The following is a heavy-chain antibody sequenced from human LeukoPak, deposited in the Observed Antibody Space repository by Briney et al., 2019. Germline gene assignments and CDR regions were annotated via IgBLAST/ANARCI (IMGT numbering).Heavy chain of an antibody. D-gene: IGHD3-10*01. V-gene: IGHV3-48*04. CDR2: INSASSAI. CDR1: GFTFSSYS. J-gene: IGHJ4*02. CDR3: AREPPRGSLIFDF. Sequence: GGSLRLSCAASGFTFSSYSMNWVRQAPGKGLEWISYINSASSAILSADSVKGRFTVSRDNAKNSLYLQMNSLRVEDTAVYYCAREPPRGSLIFDFWGQGALVTVSS.